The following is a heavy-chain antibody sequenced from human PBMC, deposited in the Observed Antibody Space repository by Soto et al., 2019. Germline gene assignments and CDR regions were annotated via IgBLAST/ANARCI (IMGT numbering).Heavy chain of an antibody. CDR3: ARERSRGSGSSDY. CDR1: GGTFSSYA. D-gene: IGHD3-10*01. J-gene: IGHJ4*02. Sequence: QVQLVQSGAEVKKPGSSVKVSCKASGGTFSSYAISWVRRAPGQGLEWMGGVIPIFGTANYAQKFQGRVTLTADESTSTAYMELSSLRSEDTAVYYCARERSRGSGSSDYWGQGTLVTVSS. V-gene: IGHV1-69*12. CDR2: VIPIFGTA.